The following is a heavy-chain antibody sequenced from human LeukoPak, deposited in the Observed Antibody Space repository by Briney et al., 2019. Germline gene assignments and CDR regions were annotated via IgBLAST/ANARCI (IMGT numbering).Heavy chain of an antibody. V-gene: IGHV1-69*06. D-gene: IGHD3-22*01. CDR3: ARGVVGYDSSGYYYGPSVFYYYYYMDV. Sequence: GASVKVSCKASGGTFSSYAISWVRQAPGQGLEWMGGIIPIFGTANYAQKFQGRVTITADKSTSTAYMELSSLRSEDTAVYYCARGVVGYDSSGYYYGPSVFYYYYYMDVWGKGTTVTVSS. CDR1: GGTFSSYA. J-gene: IGHJ6*03. CDR2: IIPIFGTA.